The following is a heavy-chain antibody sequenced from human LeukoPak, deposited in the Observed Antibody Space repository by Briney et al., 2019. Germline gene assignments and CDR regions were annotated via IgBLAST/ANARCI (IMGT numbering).Heavy chain of an antibody. CDR1: GFTFSSYE. Sequence: GGSLRLSCAASGFTFSSYEMNWVRQAPGKGXXXXXYISSSGSTIYYADSVKGRFTISRDNAKSSLYLQMNSLRAEDTAVYYCARDQSGSGWYIFDYWGQGTLVTVSS. V-gene: IGHV3-48*03. D-gene: IGHD6-19*01. J-gene: IGHJ4*02. CDR2: ISSSGSTI. CDR3: ARDQSGSGWYIFDY.